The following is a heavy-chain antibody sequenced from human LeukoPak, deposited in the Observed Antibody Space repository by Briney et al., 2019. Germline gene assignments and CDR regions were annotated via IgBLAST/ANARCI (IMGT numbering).Heavy chain of an antibody. CDR2: INHSGST. V-gene: IGHV4-34*01. J-gene: IGHJ5*02. Sequence: SETLSLTCAVYGGSFSGYYWSWIRQPPGKGLEWIGEINHSGSTNYNPSLKSRVTISVDTSKNQFSLKLSSVTAADTAVYYCARGWSGSGSYRNWFDPWGQGTLVTVSS. CDR3: ARGWSGSGSYRNWFDP. CDR1: GGSFSGYY. D-gene: IGHD3-10*01.